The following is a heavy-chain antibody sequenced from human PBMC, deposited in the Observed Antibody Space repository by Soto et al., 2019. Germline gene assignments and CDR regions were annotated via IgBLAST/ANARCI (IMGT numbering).Heavy chain of an antibody. Sequence: PGESLKISCKGSGYSFTSYWIGWVRQMPGKGLEWMGIIYPGDSDTRYSPSFQGQVTISADKSTSTAYLQWSSLKASDTAMYYCASAIGYCTNGVCYRVQEYYGMDVWGQGTTVTVSS. CDR1: GYSFTSYW. V-gene: IGHV5-51*01. CDR2: IYPGDSDT. D-gene: IGHD2-8*01. J-gene: IGHJ6*02. CDR3: ASAIGYCTNGVCYRVQEYYGMDV.